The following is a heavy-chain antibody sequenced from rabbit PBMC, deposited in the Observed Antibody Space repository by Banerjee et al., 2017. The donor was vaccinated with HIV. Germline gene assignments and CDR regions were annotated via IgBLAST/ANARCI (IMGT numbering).Heavy chain of an antibody. CDR1: GFSFSNKYV. D-gene: IGHD1-1*01. J-gene: IGHJ4*01. V-gene: IGHV1S45*01. Sequence: QEQLKESGGGLVQPGGSLTLTCTASGFSFSNKYVMCWVRQAPGKGLEWIGCINTSSGNTVYASWAKGRFTISKTSSTTVTLQMTSLTAADTATYFCARNTYPSSSGYYNLWGPGTLVTVS. CDR2: INTSSGNT. CDR3: ARNTYPSSSGYYNL.